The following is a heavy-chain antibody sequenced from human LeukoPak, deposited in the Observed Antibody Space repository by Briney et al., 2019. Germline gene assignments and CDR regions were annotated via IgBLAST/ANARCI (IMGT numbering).Heavy chain of an antibody. J-gene: IGHJ4*02. CDR2: INHSGST. V-gene: IGHV4-34*01. Sequence: SETLSLTCAVYGGSFSGYYWSWIRQPPGKGLEWIGEINHSGSTNYNPSLKSRVTISVDTSKNQFSLKLSSVTAADTAVYYCARHRAAAGTSLFDYWGQGTLVTVSS. CDR3: ARHRAAAGTSLFDY. CDR1: GGSFSGYY. D-gene: IGHD6-13*01.